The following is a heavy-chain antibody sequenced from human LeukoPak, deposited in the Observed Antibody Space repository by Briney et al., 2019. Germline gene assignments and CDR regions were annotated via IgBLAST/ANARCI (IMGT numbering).Heavy chain of an antibody. J-gene: IGHJ4*02. Sequence: ASVKVSCKASGYTFTSYAMHWVRQAPGQRLEWMGWINAGKCNTKYSQEFQGRVTITRDTSASTAYMELSSLRSEDMAVYYCAREGNGDYSFDYWGQGTLVTVSS. CDR3: AREGNGDYSFDY. CDR1: GYTFTSYA. CDR2: INAGKCNT. V-gene: IGHV1-3*03. D-gene: IGHD4-17*01.